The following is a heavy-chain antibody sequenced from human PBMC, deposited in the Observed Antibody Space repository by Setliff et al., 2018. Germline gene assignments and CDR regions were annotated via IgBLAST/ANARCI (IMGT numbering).Heavy chain of an antibody. CDR1: TFTFSKYA. CDR2: IGASGDTT. Sequence: GGSLCLSCAASTFTFSKYAITWCRQAPGKGLEWVSSIGASGDTTYYADSVKGRFTISRDNYRNSLYLQMNSLRVEDTSSYYCARDPNCDDVGAFDPWGEGILVTVSS. J-gene: IGHJ5*02. D-gene: IGHD1-1*01. V-gene: IGHV3-23*01. CDR3: ARDPNCDDVGAFDP.